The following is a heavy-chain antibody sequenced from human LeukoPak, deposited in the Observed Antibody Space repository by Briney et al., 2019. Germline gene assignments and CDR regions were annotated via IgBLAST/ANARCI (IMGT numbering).Heavy chain of an antibody. Sequence: GGSLRLSCAASGFTFSSYGMHCVRQAPGKGLEWGAFIRYDRSNKYYADSVKGRFTISRDNSKNTLYLQMNSLRAEDTAVYYCAKPYGSGSYDYYYYMDVWGKGTTVTISS. CDR3: AKPYGSGSYDYYYYMDV. CDR2: IRYDRSNK. V-gene: IGHV3-30*02. CDR1: GFTFSSYG. J-gene: IGHJ6*03. D-gene: IGHD3-10*01.